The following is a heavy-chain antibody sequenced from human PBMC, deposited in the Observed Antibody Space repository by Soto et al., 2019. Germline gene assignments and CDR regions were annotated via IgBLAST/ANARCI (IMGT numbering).Heavy chain of an antibody. CDR2: ISYDGSNK. Sequence: QVQLVESGGGVVQPGRSLRLSCAASGFTFSSYGMQWVRQAPGKGLEWVAVISYDGSNKYYAYSVKGRLTISRDNSKNTLYLELSGLRAEEPARFYRGKDNGCSCDWLWVGDDSDSWGQGTMVTVS. CDR1: GFTFSSYG. CDR3: GKDNGCSCDWLWVGDDSDS. J-gene: IGHJ3*02. D-gene: IGHD3-10*01. V-gene: IGHV3-30*18.